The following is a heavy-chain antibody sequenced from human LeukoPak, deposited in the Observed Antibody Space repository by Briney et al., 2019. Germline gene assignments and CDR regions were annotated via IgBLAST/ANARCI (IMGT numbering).Heavy chain of an antibody. CDR3: ARDGRFSITRDAFDI. J-gene: IGHJ3*02. CDR2: ISSSSSYI. V-gene: IGHV3-21*01. CDR1: GFTFSSYS. D-gene: IGHD3-16*01. Sequence: GGSLRLSCAASGFTFSSYSMNWVRQAPGKGLEWVSSISSSSSYIYYADSVKGRFTISRDNSKNTLYLQMNSLRAEDTAVYYCARDGRFSITRDAFDIWGQGTMVTVSS.